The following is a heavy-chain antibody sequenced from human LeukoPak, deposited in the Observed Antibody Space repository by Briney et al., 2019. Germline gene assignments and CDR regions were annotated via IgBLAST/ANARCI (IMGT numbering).Heavy chain of an antibody. CDR1: GGSISTGTYY. Sequence: SETLSPTCTVSGGSISTGTYYWSWIRQHPGKGLEWIGYIYYSGSTYYNPSLKSRVTISVDTSKNQFSLKLSSVTAADTAVYYCAGRAATPFSGFGPWGQGTLVTVSS. D-gene: IGHD2-15*01. J-gene: IGHJ5*02. CDR3: AGRAATPFSGFGP. CDR2: IYYSGST. V-gene: IGHV4-31*03.